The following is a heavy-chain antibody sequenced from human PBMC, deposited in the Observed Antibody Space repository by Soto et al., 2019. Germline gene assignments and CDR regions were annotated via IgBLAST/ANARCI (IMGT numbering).Heavy chain of an antibody. CDR1: GYTLTELS. D-gene: IGHD5-12*01. J-gene: IGHJ4*02. Sequence: ASVKVSCKVSGYTLTELSMHWVRQAPGKGLEWMGGFDPEDGETIYAQKFQGRVTMTEDTSTDTAYMELSSLRSEDTAVYYCATGGVATNGKNFDYWGQGTLVTVSS. CDR3: ATGGVATNGKNFDY. CDR2: FDPEDGET. V-gene: IGHV1-24*01.